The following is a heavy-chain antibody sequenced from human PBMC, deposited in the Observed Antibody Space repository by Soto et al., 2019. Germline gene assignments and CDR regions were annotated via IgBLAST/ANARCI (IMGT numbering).Heavy chain of an antibody. CDR2: ISSSSSYI. Sequence: GGALRLSLAASGFTFSSYSLKWGRPAPGKGLELVSSISSSSSYIYYADSVKGRFTISRDNAKNSLYLQMNSLRAEDTAVYYCARDGIYYDIPWFDPWGQGTLVTVSS. D-gene: IGHD3-22*01. CDR3: ARDGIYYDIPWFDP. V-gene: IGHV3-21*01. J-gene: IGHJ5*02. CDR1: GFTFSSYS.